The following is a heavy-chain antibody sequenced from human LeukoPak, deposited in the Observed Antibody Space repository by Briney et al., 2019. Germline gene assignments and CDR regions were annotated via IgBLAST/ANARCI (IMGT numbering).Heavy chain of an antibody. J-gene: IGHJ4*02. D-gene: IGHD3-22*01. CDR2: MNPNSGNT. V-gene: IGHV1-8*01. CDR3: ATLTMIVPN. CDR1: GYTFTSYD. Sequence: ASVKVSCKASGYTFTSYDINWVRQATGQGLEWMGWMNPNSGNTGYAQKFQGRVTMTEDTSTDTAYMELSSLRSEDTAVYYCATLTMIVPNWGQGTLVTDSS.